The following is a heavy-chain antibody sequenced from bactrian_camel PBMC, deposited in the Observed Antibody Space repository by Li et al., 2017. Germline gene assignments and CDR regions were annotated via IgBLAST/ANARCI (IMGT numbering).Heavy chain of an antibody. D-gene: IGHD7*01. CDR3: ATGGYGNSWEESLTTGR. J-gene: IGHJ4*01. Sequence: HVQLVESGGGLVQPGGSLRLSCVVSGSTCSSNCMGWFRQVPGKEREGVATIETDGTTVYADSVKGRFTISQDNVKKTVYLQMNNLQVEDTAMYYCATGGYGNSWEESLTTGRWGQGTQVTVS. V-gene: IGHV3S53*01. CDR1: GSTCSSNC. CDR2: IETDGTT.